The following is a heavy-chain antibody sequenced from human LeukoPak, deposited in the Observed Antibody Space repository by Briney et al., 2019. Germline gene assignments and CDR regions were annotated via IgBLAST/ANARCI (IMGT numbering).Heavy chain of an antibody. CDR3: ARVPEGLETHPVEFDY. V-gene: IGHV4-34*01. CDR1: GGSFSGYY. D-gene: IGHD1-1*01. J-gene: IGHJ4*02. Sequence: KSSETLSLTCAVYGGSFSGYYWSWIRQPPGKGLEWIGEINHSGSTNYNPSLKSRVTISVDTSKNQFSLKLSSVTAADTAVYYCARVPEGLETHPVEFDYWGQGTLVTVSS. CDR2: INHSGST.